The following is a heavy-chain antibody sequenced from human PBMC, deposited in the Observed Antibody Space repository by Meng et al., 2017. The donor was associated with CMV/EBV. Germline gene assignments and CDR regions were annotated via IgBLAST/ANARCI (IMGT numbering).Heavy chain of an antibody. Sequence: QVPLVQSAAGVKKPGSSVKVSCKTSGGTFSTFAISWVRQAPGEGLEWMGGIIPVFETANYAERFQDRVTITADDSTTTAYMELSSLRADDTALYFCARGGDSWYSDYWGQGTLVTVSS. D-gene: IGHD1-26*01. CDR2: IIPVFETA. V-gene: IGHV1-69*12. CDR1: GGTFSTFA. CDR3: ARGGDSWYSDY. J-gene: IGHJ4*02.